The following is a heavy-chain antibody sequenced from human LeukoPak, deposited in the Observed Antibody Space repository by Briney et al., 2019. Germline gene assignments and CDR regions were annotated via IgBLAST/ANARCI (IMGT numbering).Heavy chain of an antibody. J-gene: IGHJ4*02. D-gene: IGHD3-22*01. Sequence: PGRSLRLSCATSGFTFSSCGMHWVRQAPGKGLEWVAVISYDGSNKYYADSVKGRFTISRDNSKNTLYLQMNSLRAEDTAVYYCARGYYYDSSGYFGDYWGQGTLVTVSS. CDR2: ISYDGSNK. CDR3: ARGYYYDSSGYFGDY. CDR1: GFTFSSCG. V-gene: IGHV3-30*03.